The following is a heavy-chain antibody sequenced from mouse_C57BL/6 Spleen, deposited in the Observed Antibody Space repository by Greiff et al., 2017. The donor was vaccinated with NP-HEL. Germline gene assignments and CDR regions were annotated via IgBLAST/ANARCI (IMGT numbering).Heavy chain of an antibody. CDR1: GYTFTSYT. CDR2: INPSSGYT. CDR3: AREGAGLYYFGY. J-gene: IGHJ2*01. Sequence: QVQLQQSGAELARPGASVKMSCKASGYTFTSYTMHWVKQRPGQGLEWIGYINPSSGYTKYNQKFKDKATLTADKSSSTAYMQLSRLTSEDSAVYYCAREGAGLYYFGYWGQGTTLTVSS. V-gene: IGHV1-4*01.